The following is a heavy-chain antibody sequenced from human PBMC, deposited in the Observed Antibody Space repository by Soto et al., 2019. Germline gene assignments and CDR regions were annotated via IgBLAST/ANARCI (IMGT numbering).Heavy chain of an antibody. D-gene: IGHD2-2*01. CDR3: ARHTSNYYGMDV. J-gene: IGHJ6*02. CDR2: IYPGDSGT. V-gene: IGHV5-51*01. Sequence: PGESLKISCKGSGYSFISYSIGWVRQMPGKGLEWMGIIYPGDSGTRYSPSFQGQVTISTDKSISTAYLQWSSLKASDTAIYYCARHTSNYYGMDVWGQGTTVTVSS. CDR1: GYSFISYS.